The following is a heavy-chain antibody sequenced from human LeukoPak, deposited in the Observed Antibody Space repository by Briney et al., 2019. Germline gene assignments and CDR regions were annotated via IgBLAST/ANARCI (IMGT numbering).Heavy chain of an antibody. CDR1: GFTFITYS. D-gene: IGHD4-23*01. CDR3: ARDFADGGGFDI. V-gene: IGHV3-48*02. Sequence: GGSLRLSCAASGFTFITYSMNWVRQAPGKGLEWVSYISSSISTMYYADSVEGRFTISRDNAKTSLYLQMNSLRDEDTAIYYCARDFADGGGFDIWGQGTLVTVSS. CDR2: ISSSISTM. J-gene: IGHJ3*02.